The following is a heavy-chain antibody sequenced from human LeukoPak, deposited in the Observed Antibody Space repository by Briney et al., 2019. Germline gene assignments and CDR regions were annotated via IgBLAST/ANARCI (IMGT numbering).Heavy chain of an antibody. CDR1: GFTLSSFG. V-gene: IGHV3-21*01. J-gene: IGHJ4*02. CDR3: ARSSRELGGYAPWELMPPFDY. CDR2: ISSSSSYI. Sequence: PGGSLRLSCVASGFTLSSFGMNWVRQAPGKGLEWVSFISSSSSYIYYADSVKGRFTISRDNAKNSLYLQMNSLRADDTAVYYCARSSRELGGYAPWELMPPFDYWGQGTLVTVSS. D-gene: IGHD1-7*01.